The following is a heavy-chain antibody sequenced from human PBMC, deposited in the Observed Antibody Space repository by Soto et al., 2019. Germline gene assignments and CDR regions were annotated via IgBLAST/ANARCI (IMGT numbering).Heavy chain of an antibody. Sequence: SETLSLTCTVSGGSISSYYWRWIRQPPGKGLEWIGYIYYSGSTNYNPSLKSRVTISVDTSKNQFSLKLSSVTAADPAVYYCARHWGMTTVTAFDIWGQGTMVTVSS. CDR2: IYYSGST. CDR1: GGSISSYY. CDR3: ARHWGMTTVTAFDI. D-gene: IGHD4-17*01. J-gene: IGHJ3*02. V-gene: IGHV4-59*08.